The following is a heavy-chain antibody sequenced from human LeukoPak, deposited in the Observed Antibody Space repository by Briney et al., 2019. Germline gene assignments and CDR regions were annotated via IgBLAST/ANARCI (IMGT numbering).Heavy chain of an antibody. Sequence: ASVEVSCKASGYTFTSDYMHWVRQAPGQGIERMGIINPSGGSTSYAQKFQGRVTMTRDTSTSTVYMELSSLRSEDTAVYYCARTDCTNGVCYIPYFDYWGQGTLVTVSS. D-gene: IGHD2-8*01. CDR1: GYTFTSDY. CDR3: ARTDCTNGVCYIPYFDY. V-gene: IGHV1-46*01. CDR2: INPSGGST. J-gene: IGHJ4*02.